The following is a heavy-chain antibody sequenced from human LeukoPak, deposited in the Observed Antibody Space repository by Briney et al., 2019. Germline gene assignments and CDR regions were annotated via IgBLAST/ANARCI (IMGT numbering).Heavy chain of an antibody. J-gene: IGHJ5*02. CDR1: GFTFSNYA. CDR2: ISSGSDNT. Sequence: PGGSLRLSCVASGFTFSNYAMTWARQAPGKGLEWVPTISSGSDNTYYADSVKGRFTISRDNSKNTLYLQMNSLRVEDTAVYYCYCSSSTCYAGGGFSWGQGTLLTVSS. V-gene: IGHV3-23*01. CDR3: YCSSSTCYAGGGFS. D-gene: IGHD2-2*01.